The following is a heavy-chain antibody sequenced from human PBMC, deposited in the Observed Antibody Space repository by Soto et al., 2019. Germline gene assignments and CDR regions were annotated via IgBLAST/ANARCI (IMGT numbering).Heavy chain of an antibody. CDR1: GFTFISYW. CDR2: IKQDGSEK. Sequence: GGSLRLSCAASGFTFISYWMSWVRQAPGKGLEWVANIKQDGSEKYYVDSVKGRFTISRDNAKNSLYLQMNSLRAEDTAVYYCARGRWELVWGQGTLVTVSS. V-gene: IGHV3-7*03. D-gene: IGHD1-26*01. CDR3: ARGRWELV. J-gene: IGHJ4*02.